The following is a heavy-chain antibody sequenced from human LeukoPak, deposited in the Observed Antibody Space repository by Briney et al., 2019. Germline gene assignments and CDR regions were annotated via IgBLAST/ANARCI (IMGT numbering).Heavy chain of an antibody. CDR1: GYTLTSYD. CDR2: MNPNSGNT. Sequence: ASVKVSCKASGYTLTSYDINWVRQATGQGLEWMGWMNPNSGNTGYAQKFQGRVTMTRNTSISTAYMELSSLRSEDTAVYYCARGRPDILTGYYSPWGQGTLVTVSS. D-gene: IGHD3-9*01. V-gene: IGHV1-8*01. CDR3: ARGRPDILTGYYSP. J-gene: IGHJ5*02.